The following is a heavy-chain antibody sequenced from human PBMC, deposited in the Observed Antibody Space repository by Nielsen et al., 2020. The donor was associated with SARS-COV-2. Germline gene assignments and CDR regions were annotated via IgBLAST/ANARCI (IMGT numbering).Heavy chain of an antibody. V-gene: IGHV4-59*01. CDR2: IYYSGST. CDR3: AGDFWSGYYTSNYYYGMDV. Sequence: GSLRLSCTVSGGFISSYYWSWIRQPPGKGLEWIGYIYYSGSTNYNPSLKSRVTISVDTSKNQFSLKLSSVTAADTAVYYCAGDFWSGYYTSNYYYGMDVWGQGTTVTVSS. J-gene: IGHJ6*02. CDR1: GGFISSYY. D-gene: IGHD3-3*01.